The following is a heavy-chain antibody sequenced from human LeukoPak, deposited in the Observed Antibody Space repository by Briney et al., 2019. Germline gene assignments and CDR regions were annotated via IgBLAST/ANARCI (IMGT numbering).Heavy chain of an antibody. CDR1: GGSINSNSHH. CDR3: ARRGDILTDYAYDF. V-gene: IGHV4-39*02. Sequence: SETLSLTCSVSGGSINSNSHHWDWIRQAPGKGLEWIGNIYYSGTTSYNPSPKSRVTISVDTSKNHFSLRLSSVTAADTAVYYCARRGDILTDYAYDFWGQGTLVTVSS. J-gene: IGHJ4*02. D-gene: IGHD3-9*01. CDR2: IYYSGTT.